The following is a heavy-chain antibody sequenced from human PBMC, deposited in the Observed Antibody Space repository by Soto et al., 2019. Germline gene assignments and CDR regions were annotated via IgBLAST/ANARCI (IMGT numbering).Heavy chain of an antibody. CDR2: MSYDGGNE. V-gene: IGHV3-30-3*01. CDR3: ARSYHSNTAYDYYYYGMDV. J-gene: IGHJ6*02. CDR1: GFIFNTYA. D-gene: IGHD2-2*01. Sequence: QVHLVESGGGVVQPGGSLRLSCAASGFIFNTYAMYWVRQAPGKGLEWVALMSYDGGNEYYADSVRGRFTVSRDNSKYPLYLQKNSLRTEDAAIYYCARSYHSNTAYDYYYYGMDVWGQGTTVTVSS.